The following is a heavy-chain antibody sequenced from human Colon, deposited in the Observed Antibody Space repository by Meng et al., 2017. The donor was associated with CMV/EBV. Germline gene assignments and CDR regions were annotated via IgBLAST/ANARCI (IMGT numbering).Heavy chain of an antibody. CDR3: ARSLVVPSARYYYGMDV. Sequence: GESLKISCAASGFIFNSYEMNWVRQGPGKGLEWISFISSSSKTIYYADSVKGRFTISRDNSKNSLFLQMDSLRAEDTALYYSARSLVVPSARYYYGMDVWGQGTTVTVSS. CDR1: GFIFNSYE. D-gene: IGHD2-2*01. V-gene: IGHV3-48*03. J-gene: IGHJ6*02. CDR2: ISSSSKTI.